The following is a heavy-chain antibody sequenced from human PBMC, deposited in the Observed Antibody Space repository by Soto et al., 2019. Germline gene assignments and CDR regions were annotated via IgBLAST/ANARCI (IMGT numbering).Heavy chain of an antibody. Sequence: PGGSLRLSCAASGFTFSSFAMSWVRQAPGKGLEWVSAISGSGGSTYYADSVKGQFTISRDNSKNTLYLQMNSLRAEDTAVYYCAKGYYYDSSGSWSLFYWGQGTLVTVSS. CDR2: ISGSGGST. J-gene: IGHJ4*02. V-gene: IGHV3-23*01. CDR3: AKGYYYDSSGSWSLFY. CDR1: GFTFSSFA. D-gene: IGHD3-22*01.